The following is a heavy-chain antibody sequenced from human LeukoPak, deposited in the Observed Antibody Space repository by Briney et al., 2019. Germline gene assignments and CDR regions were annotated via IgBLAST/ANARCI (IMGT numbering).Heavy chain of an antibody. J-gene: IGHJ6*03. CDR1: GGTFSSYA. Sequence: SVKVSCKASGGTFSSYAISWVRQAPGHGLEWMGGIIPIFGTANYAQKFQGRVTITTDESTSTAYRELSSLRSEDTAVYYCARVRLEYYDFWSGYSLTAPYYYYMDVWGKGTTVTVSS. V-gene: IGHV1-69*05. CDR2: IIPIFGTA. CDR3: ARVRLEYYDFWSGYSLTAPYYYYMDV. D-gene: IGHD3-3*01.